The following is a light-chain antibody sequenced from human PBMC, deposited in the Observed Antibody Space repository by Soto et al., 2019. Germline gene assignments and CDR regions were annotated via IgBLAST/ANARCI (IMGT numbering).Light chain of an antibody. J-gene: IGKJ1*01. CDR2: AAS. CDR1: QNINSY. V-gene: IGKV1-27*01. CDR3: QKYNSAPWT. Sequence: DMQMTQSPSSLSASVGDRVTITCRASQNINSYLNWYQQKPGKVPKLLIYAASTLQSGVPSRFSGSGSGTDFTLTISSLQPEDVATYYCQKYNSAPWTFGRGTKVDIK.